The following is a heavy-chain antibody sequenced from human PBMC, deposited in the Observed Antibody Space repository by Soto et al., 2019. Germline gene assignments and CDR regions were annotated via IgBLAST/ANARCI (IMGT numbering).Heavy chain of an antibody. V-gene: IGHV4-39*01. Sequence: XETLSLTCTVSGCSITDNSYCSGWIRQSPGKGLEWIGTIYYSGTTYYNPSLKSRVTISVDTSKNQFSLKLTSVTAADTAIYYCARHDWFDHWGQGTLVTVSS. CDR3: ARHDWFDH. J-gene: IGHJ5*02. CDR1: GCSITDNSYC. CDR2: IYYSGTT.